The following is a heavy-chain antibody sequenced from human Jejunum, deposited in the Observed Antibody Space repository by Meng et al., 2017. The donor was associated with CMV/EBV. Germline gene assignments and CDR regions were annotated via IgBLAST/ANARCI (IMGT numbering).Heavy chain of an antibody. CDR3: ANTKYSGTYFDF. Sequence: ASGFPFSSSWLHWVRRVPGKGLVWVSRINVDGNTTAYADSVQGRFTISRDNAQNTLYLQMNSLTAEDTGVYYCANTKYSGTYFDFWGQGTLVTVSS. CDR1: GFPFSSSW. CDR2: INVDGNTT. D-gene: IGHD1-26*01. J-gene: IGHJ4*02. V-gene: IGHV3-74*01.